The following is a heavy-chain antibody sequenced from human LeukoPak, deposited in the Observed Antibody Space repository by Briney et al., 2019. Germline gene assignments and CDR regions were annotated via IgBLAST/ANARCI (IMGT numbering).Heavy chain of an antibody. D-gene: IGHD4-11*01. CDR1: GFTFSSYA. CDR3: AKYAPPTTTMTRFFDY. J-gene: IGHJ4*02. CDR2: ISGSGGST. Sequence: PGGSLRLSCAASGFTFSSYAMSWVRQAPGKGLEWVSAISGSGGSTYYADSVKGRFSISRDNSKNTLYLQMNSLRVEDTAVYYCAKYAPPTTTMTRFFDYWGQGALVTVSS. V-gene: IGHV3-23*01.